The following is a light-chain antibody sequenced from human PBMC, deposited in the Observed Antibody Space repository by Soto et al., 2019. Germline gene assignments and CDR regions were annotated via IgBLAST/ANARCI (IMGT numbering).Light chain of an antibody. V-gene: IGLV2-8*01. J-gene: IGLJ2*01. CDR2: ELS. CDR1: SSDVGGYNY. Sequence: QSALTQPPSASGSPGQSVTVSCTGTSSDVGGYNYVSWYQQHPGKAPKLMIYELSKRPSGVPDLFAGYKSGNTASRPVSGLQAEDEADYYCSSYAGSNILVFGGGTKLTVL. CDR3: SSYAGSNILV.